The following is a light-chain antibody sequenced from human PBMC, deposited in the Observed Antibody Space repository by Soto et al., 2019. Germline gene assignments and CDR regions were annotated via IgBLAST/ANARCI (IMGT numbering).Light chain of an antibody. CDR3: QQYGSSPT. V-gene: IGKV3-20*01. Sequence: EIVLTHSPGTLSLSPWEGATLSCRASQSVSSSYLAWYQQKPGQAPRLLIYGASSRATGIPDRFSGSGSGTDFTLTISRLEPEDFAVYYCQQYGSSPTFGQGTKVDIK. CDR1: QSVSSSY. J-gene: IGKJ1*01. CDR2: GAS.